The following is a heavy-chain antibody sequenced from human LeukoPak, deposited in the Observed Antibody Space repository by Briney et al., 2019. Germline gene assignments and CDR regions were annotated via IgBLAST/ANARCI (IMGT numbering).Heavy chain of an antibody. D-gene: IGHD3-10*01. CDR1: GYTFTSYG. CDR3: ARAGALLWFGELWNAFDI. J-gene: IGHJ3*02. Sequence: GASVKVSCKASGYTFTSYGISWVRQAPGQGLEWMGGIIPIFGTASYAQKFQGRVTMTRDMSTSTVYMELSSLRSEDTAVYYCARAGALLWFGELWNAFDIWGQGTMVTVSS. CDR2: IIPIFGTA. V-gene: IGHV1-69*05.